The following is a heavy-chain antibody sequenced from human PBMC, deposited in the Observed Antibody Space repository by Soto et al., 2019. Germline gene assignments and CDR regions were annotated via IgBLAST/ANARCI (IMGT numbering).Heavy chain of an antibody. Sequence: QVQLVQSGAEVKKPGASGKVSCKSSGYTFTTYAMHWVRQAPGQRLYWMGWINAGNGNTKYSQRFQGRVTRTRDTSASTAYLELSSLRSDDTAVYYCARSRAYSDGPLFFYYWVQGTLVTVSS. CDR1: GYTFTTYA. V-gene: IGHV1-3*01. CDR2: INAGNGNT. CDR3: ARSRAYSDGPLFFYY. J-gene: IGHJ4*02. D-gene: IGHD5-18*01.